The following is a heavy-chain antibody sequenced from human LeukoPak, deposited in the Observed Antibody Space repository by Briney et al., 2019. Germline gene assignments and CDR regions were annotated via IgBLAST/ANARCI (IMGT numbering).Heavy chain of an antibody. Sequence: GSVEVSCKASGYTFTSYGISWVRQAPGQGLEWMGWISAYNGNTNYAQKLQGRVTMTTGTSTSTSYMELRSLRSSDTAVYYCARDTYADLPRDWFDPWGQGTLVTVSS. CDR1: GYTFTSYG. J-gene: IGHJ5*02. CDR2: ISAYNGNT. D-gene: IGHD4-17*01. CDR3: ARDTYADLPRDWFDP. V-gene: IGHV1-18*01.